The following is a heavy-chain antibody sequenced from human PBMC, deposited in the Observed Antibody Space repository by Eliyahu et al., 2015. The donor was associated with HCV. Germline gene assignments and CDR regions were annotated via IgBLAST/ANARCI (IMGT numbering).Heavy chain of an antibody. J-gene: IGHJ5*02. CDR3: ASGGGGIAVAGTGGWFDP. V-gene: IGHV4-59*01. CDR1: GGSIRSYY. CDR2: IHYSGST. D-gene: IGHD6-19*01. Sequence: QVQLQESGPGLVQPSETLSLTCTVSGGSIRSYYWSWIRQPPGKGLEWIGYIHYSGSTNHNPSLKSRVTMSLDTSKNQFSLRLSSVTAADTAVYYCASGGGGIAVAGTGGWFDPWGQGTLVTVSS.